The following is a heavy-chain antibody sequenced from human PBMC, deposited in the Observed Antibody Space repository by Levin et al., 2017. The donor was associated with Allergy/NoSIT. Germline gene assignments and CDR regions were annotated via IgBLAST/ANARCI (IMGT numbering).Heavy chain of an antibody. CDR2: ISSSSSYI. CDR3: AGLPGVVVPAAFDY. Sequence: LSLTCAASGFTFSSYSMNWVRQAPGKGLEWVSSISSSSSYIYYADSVKGRFTISRDNAKNSLYLQMNSLRAEDTAVYYCAGLPGVVVPAAFDYWGQGTLVTVSS. CDR1: GFTFSSYS. V-gene: IGHV3-21*01. J-gene: IGHJ4*02. D-gene: IGHD2-2*01.